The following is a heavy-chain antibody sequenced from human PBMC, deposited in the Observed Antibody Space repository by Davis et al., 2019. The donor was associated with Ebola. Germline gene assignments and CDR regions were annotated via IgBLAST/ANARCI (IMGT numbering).Heavy chain of an antibody. V-gene: IGHV2-70*01. CDR2: IDWDDDK. CDR1: GFSLSTSGMS. Sequence: SGPTLVTPTQTLTLTCTFSGFSLSTSGMSVSWIRQPPGKALEWLALIDWDDDKYYSTSLKTRPTISKDTSKNQVVLTMTNMDPVDTATYYCARLAIAAENGYFDYWGQGTLVTVSS. CDR3: ARLAIAAENGYFDY. D-gene: IGHD6-13*01. J-gene: IGHJ4*02.